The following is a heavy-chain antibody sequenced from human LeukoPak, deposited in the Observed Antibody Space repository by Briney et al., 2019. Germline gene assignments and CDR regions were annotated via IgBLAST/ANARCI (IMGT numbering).Heavy chain of an antibody. J-gene: IGHJ6*03. Sequence: ASVKVSCKASGGTFSSYAISWVRQAPGQGLEWMGGIIPIFGTANYAQKFQGRVTITADKSTSTAYMELSSLRSEDTAVYYCARDHEGSGRSYYYYYMDVWGKGTTVTVSS. CDR2: IIPIFGTA. D-gene: IGHD3-10*01. CDR3: ARDHEGSGRSYYYYYMDV. V-gene: IGHV1-69*06. CDR1: GGTFSSYA.